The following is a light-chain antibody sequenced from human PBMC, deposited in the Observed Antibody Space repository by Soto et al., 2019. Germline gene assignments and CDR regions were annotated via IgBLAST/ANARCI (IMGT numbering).Light chain of an antibody. J-gene: IGLJ2*01. Sequence: SYELTQPPSVSVAPGQTATVTCGADNIGTKSVHWYQKKPGQAPLLVVYDDSDRPSGIPERISGSNSGNTATLTISRVEAGDEADYYCQVWDRASDQAVFGGGTKLTVL. V-gene: IGLV3-21*02. CDR3: QVWDRASDQAV. CDR1: NIGTKS. CDR2: DDS.